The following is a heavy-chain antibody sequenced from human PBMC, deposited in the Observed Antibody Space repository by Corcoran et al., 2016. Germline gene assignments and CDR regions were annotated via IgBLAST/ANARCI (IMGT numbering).Heavy chain of an antibody. D-gene: IGHD2-21*01. Sequence: QVQLQQWGAGLLKPSETLSLTCAVYGGSFSGYYWSWIRQPPGKGLEWIGEINHSGDTNYNPSLKSRVTISVDTSKNQFSLKLSSVTAADTAVYYCARPSGGGDGLWGQGTLVTVSS. J-gene: IGHJ4*02. V-gene: IGHV4-34*02. CDR2: INHSGDT. CDR1: GGSFSGYY. CDR3: ARPSGGGDGL.